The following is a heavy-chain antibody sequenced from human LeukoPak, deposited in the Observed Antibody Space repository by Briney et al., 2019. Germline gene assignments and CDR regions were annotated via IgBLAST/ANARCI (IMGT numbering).Heavy chain of an antibody. J-gene: IGHJ4*02. Sequence: GRSLRLSCAASGFTFSSYAMHWVRQAPGKGLEWVAVISYDGSNKYYADSVKGRFTISRDNSKNTLYLQMNSLRAEDTAVYYCAKDSRCDYWGQGTLVTVSS. CDR1: GFTFSSYA. CDR3: AKDSRCDY. CDR2: ISYDGSNK. V-gene: IGHV3-30-3*01.